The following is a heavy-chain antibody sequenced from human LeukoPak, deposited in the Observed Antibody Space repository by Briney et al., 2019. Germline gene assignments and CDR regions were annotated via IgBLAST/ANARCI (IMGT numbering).Heavy chain of an antibody. J-gene: IGHJ5*02. CDR1: GGSISGYY. V-gene: IGHV4-59*12. Sequence: SETLSLTCTVSGGSISGYYWSWVRQPPGKGLEWIGYIYYSGSTNYNPSLKSRVTISVDTSKNQFSLKLSSVTAADTAVYYCARGHFRFSGYGSGSYHRWFDPWGQGTLVTVSS. CDR2: IYYSGST. D-gene: IGHD3-10*01. CDR3: ARGHFRFSGYGSGSYHRWFDP.